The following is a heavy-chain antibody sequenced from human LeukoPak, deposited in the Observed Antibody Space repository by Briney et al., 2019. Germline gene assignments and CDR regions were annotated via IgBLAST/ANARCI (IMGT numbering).Heavy chain of an antibody. CDR2: IYYSGST. V-gene: IGHV4-59*01. CDR3: ARTDWTTKFDY. Sequence: SETLSLTCTVSGGSISSYYWSWIRQPPGKGLEWIGYIYYSGSTNYNPSLKSRVTISVDTSKNQFSLKLSSATAADTAVYYCARTDWTTKFDYWGQGTLVTVSS. J-gene: IGHJ4*02. D-gene: IGHD3/OR15-3a*01. CDR1: GGSISSYY.